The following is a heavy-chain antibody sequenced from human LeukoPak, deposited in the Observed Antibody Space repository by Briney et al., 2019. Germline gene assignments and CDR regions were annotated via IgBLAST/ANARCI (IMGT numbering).Heavy chain of an antibody. Sequence: SETLSLTCTVSGGSISSYYWSWIRQPPGKGLEWIGYIYYSGSTNYNPSLKSRVTISVDTSKNQFSPKLSSVTAADTAVYYCARGGTLYYYDSSGPYWGAFDIWGQGTMVTVSS. CDR2: IYYSGST. CDR3: ARGGTLYYYDSSGPYWGAFDI. CDR1: GGSISSYY. J-gene: IGHJ3*02. D-gene: IGHD3-22*01. V-gene: IGHV4-59*01.